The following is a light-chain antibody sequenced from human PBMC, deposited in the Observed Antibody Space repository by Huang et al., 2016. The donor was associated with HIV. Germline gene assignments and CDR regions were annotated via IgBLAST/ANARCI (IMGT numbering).Light chain of an antibody. J-gene: IGKJ4*01. Sequence: DIQMTQSPSTLSASVGDRVTITCRASQSISSWLAWYQQKPGKAPKPLIYKAASLASGVPSRFIGSGSATEFSLTIISLQPDDFATYYCRQYNSYFALTFGGGTKVEIK. CDR1: QSISSW. CDR2: KAA. CDR3: RQYNSYFALT. V-gene: IGKV1-5*03.